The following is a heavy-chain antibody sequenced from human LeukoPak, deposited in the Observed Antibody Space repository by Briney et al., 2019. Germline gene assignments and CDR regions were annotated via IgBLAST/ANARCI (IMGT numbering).Heavy chain of an antibody. J-gene: IGHJ4*02. CDR2: ISYDGSNK. Sequence: GGSLRLSCAASGFTFSSYAMHWVRHAPGKGLEWVAVISYDGSNKYYADSVKGRFTISRDNSKNTLYLQMNSLRAEDTAVYYCARDPYTLLAVGGLFDYWGQGTLVTVSS. D-gene: IGHD6-19*01. CDR3: ARDPYTLLAVGGLFDY. V-gene: IGHV3-30*04. CDR1: GFTFSSYA.